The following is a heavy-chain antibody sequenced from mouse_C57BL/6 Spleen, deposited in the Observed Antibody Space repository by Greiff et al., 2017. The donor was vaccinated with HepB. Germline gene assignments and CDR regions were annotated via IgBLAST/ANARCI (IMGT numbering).Heavy chain of an antibody. Sequence: VQLQQSGAELVKPGASVKISCKASGYAFSSYWMNWVKQRPGKGLEWIGQIYPGDGDTNYNGKFKGKATLTADKSSSTAYIQLSSLTSEDSAVYFCARRTVVVPFDYWGQGTTLTVSS. D-gene: IGHD1-1*01. V-gene: IGHV1-80*01. CDR3: ARRTVVVPFDY. CDR1: GYAFSSYW. CDR2: IYPGDGDT. J-gene: IGHJ2*01.